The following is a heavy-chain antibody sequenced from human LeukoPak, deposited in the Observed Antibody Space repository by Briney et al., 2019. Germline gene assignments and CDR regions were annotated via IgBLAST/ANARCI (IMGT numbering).Heavy chain of an antibody. Sequence: PSETLSLTCAVYGGSFSEYYWNWIRQPPGKGLEWIGEINHSGSTKYNPSLKGRVTISVDTSKKQYSLKLSSVTAADTAVYYCARDNPFKYDYVNWGQGTLVTVSS. CDR3: ARDNPFKYDYVN. D-gene: IGHD3-16*01. CDR2: INHSGST. V-gene: IGHV4-34*01. CDR1: GGSFSEYY. J-gene: IGHJ4*02.